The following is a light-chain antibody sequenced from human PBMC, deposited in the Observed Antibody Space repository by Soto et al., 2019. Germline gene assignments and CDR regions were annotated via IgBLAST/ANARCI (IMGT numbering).Light chain of an antibody. CDR3: SSYTTSSTVV. CDR2: EVS. J-gene: IGLJ1*01. Sequence: QSALTQPASVSGSPGQSITISCTGTRRDVGGYNYVSWYQQYPGKSPKLMIYEVSSRPSGVSNRFSGSKSGNTASLTISGLQPEDEADYYCSSYTTSSTVVFGTGTQVTVL. V-gene: IGLV2-14*03. CDR1: RRDVGGYNY.